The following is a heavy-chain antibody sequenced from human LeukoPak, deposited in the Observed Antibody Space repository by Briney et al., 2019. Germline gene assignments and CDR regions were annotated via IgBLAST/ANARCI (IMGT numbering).Heavy chain of an antibody. Sequence: GGSLRLSCAASGFTFSDSWMHWVRQAPGKGLVWVSRINTDGSSTTYADSVKGRCTISRDNAKNTLYLQMSSLRAEDTAVYYCARGRIMTTVTGRLDFWGQGTLVTVSS. CDR3: ARGRIMTTVTGRLDF. J-gene: IGHJ4*02. V-gene: IGHV3-74*01. CDR2: INTDGSST. D-gene: IGHD4-17*01. CDR1: GFTFSDSW.